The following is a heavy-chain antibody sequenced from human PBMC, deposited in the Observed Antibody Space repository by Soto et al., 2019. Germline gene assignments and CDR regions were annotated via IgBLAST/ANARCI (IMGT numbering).Heavy chain of an antibody. V-gene: IGHV4-39*01. J-gene: IGHJ5*02. Sequence: PSETLCLTCTVSGGSISSSSYYWGWIRQPPGKELEWIGSIYYSGSTYYNPSLKSRVTISVDTSKNQFSLKLSSVTAADTAVYYCASPKIAFYNWFDPWGQGTLVTVSS. CDR3: ASPKIAFYNWFDP. CDR1: GGSISSSSYY. D-gene: IGHD3-3*02. CDR2: IYYSGST.